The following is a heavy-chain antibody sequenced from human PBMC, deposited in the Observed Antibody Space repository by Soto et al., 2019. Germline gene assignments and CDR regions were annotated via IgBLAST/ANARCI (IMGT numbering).Heavy chain of an antibody. CDR1: GYTFTSYD. D-gene: IGHD3-3*01. J-gene: IGHJ6*04. Sequence: QVQLVQSGAEVKKPGASVKVSCKASGYTFTSYDINWVRQATGQGLEWMGWMNPNSGNTGYAQKFQGRVTMTRTTSISTAYMELSSLRSEDTAVYYCATCPFRPTISHPPGGPMDVWGKGTTVTVSS. CDR3: ATCPFRPTISHPPGGPMDV. V-gene: IGHV1-8*01. CDR2: MNPNSGNT.